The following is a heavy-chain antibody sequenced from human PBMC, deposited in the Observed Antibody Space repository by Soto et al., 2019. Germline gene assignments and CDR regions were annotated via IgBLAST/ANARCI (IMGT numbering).Heavy chain of an antibody. CDR3: ERVQYYVSGSYSYFDY. Sequence: SVKVSCKASGGTFSSYAISWVRQAPGQGLEWMGGIIPIFGTANYAQKFQGRVTITADESTSTAYMELSSLRSEDTAVYYCERVQYYVSGSYSYFDYWGQGTLVIVSS. V-gene: IGHV1-69*13. D-gene: IGHD3-10*01. CDR2: IIPIFGTA. CDR1: GGTFSSYA. J-gene: IGHJ4*02.